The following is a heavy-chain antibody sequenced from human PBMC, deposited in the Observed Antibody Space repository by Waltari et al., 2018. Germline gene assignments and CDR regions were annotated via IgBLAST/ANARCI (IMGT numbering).Heavy chain of an antibody. CDR3: ARDHMITFGGVIVTDAFDI. J-gene: IGHJ3*02. V-gene: IGHV4-4*07. CDR1: GGSISSYY. Sequence: QVQLQESGPGLVKPSETLSLTCTVSGGSISSYYWSWIRQPAGKGLEWIGRIYTSGSTNYNPSLKSRVTISVDKSKNQFSLKLSSVTAADTAVYYCARDHMITFGGVIVTDAFDIWGQGTMVTVSS. CDR2: IYTSGST. D-gene: IGHD3-16*02.